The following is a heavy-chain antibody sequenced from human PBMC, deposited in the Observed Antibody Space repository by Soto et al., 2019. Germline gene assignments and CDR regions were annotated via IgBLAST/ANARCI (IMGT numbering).Heavy chain of an antibody. J-gene: IGHJ6*02. V-gene: IGHV4-61*08. Sequence: QVQLQESGPGLVKSSETLSLTCIVSGGSVSVGGHYWTWIRQPPGKGLEWIGHIIDSGSTNYNPSLKSRVTISVGTSKNQFSLRLSSVTPADTALYYCSRGVRDWNYVTDYGMDVWGQGTTVIVSS. D-gene: IGHD1-7*01. CDR1: GGSVSVGGHY. CDR3: SRGVRDWNYVTDYGMDV. CDR2: IIDSGST.